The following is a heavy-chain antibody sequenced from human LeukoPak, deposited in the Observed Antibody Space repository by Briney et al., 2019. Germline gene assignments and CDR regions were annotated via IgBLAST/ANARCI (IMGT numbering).Heavy chain of an antibody. Sequence: PSETLSLTCTVSGTSVSSASYWTWIRQPPGKGVEWIAHIYNGVNTNYNPSLKSRVTISVDTSKNQFSLRLNSVTAADTAVYYCARSRAFNSGAFDPWGQGSLVTVSS. V-gene: IGHV4-61*01. CDR1: GTSVSSASY. D-gene: IGHD1-26*01. J-gene: IGHJ5*02. CDR3: ARSRAFNSGAFDP. CDR2: IYNGVNT.